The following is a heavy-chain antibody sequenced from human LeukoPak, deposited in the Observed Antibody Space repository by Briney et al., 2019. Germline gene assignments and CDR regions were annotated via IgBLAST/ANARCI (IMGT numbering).Heavy chain of an antibody. CDR2: MNPNSGNT. CDR1: GYTFTSYD. J-gene: IGHJ5*02. D-gene: IGHD1-1*01. V-gene: IGHV1-8*02. CDR3: ARGARTTPASWFDP. Sequence: ASVKVSCKASGYTFTSYDINWVRQATGQGLEWMGWMNPNSGNTGYAQKFQGRVTMTRDMSTSTVYMELSSLRSEDTAVYYCARGARTTPASWFDPWGQGTLVTVSS.